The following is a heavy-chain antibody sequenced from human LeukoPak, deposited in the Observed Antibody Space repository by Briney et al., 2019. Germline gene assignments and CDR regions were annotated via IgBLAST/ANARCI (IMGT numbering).Heavy chain of an antibody. V-gene: IGHV4-34*01. J-gene: IGHJ3*02. CDR3: ARARAWIKNDSSGYYYIGTDAFDI. CDR2: INHSGST. D-gene: IGHD3-22*01. CDR1: GDSFSGYY. Sequence: ASETLSLTCAVYGDSFSGYYRGWIRQPPGKGLEWIGEINHSGSTNYNPSLKSRVTISVDTSKNQFSLKLSSVTAADTAVYYCARARAWIKNDSSGYYYIGTDAFDIWGQGTMVTVSS.